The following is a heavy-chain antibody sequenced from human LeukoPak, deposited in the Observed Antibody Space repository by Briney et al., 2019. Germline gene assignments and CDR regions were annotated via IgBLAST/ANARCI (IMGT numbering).Heavy chain of an antibody. Sequence: SETLSLTCAVYGGSFSGYYWSWIRQPPGKGLEWIGEINHSGSTNYNPSLKSRVTISVDTSKNQFSLKLSSVTAADTAVYYCARVSGWQAFDYWGQGTLVTVSS. D-gene: IGHD6-19*01. CDR3: ARVSGWQAFDY. CDR2: INHSGST. V-gene: IGHV4-34*01. J-gene: IGHJ4*02. CDR1: GGSFSGYY.